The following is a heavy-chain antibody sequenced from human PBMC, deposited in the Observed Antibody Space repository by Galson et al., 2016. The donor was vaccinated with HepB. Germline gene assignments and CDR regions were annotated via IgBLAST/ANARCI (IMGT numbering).Heavy chain of an antibody. Sequence: SETLSLTCTVSGGSVSSSANHYWGWIRQPPGEGLEWIGSISFGGSTYYNSSLESRVTISVDTSKNHFSLKLGSVTAADTAVYYCARASPKNDFWGGFDWYFFDYWGQGTLVSVSS. CDR3: ARASPKNDFWGGFDWYFFDY. CDR2: ISFGGST. D-gene: IGHD3-3*01. J-gene: IGHJ4*02. V-gene: IGHV4-39*07. CDR1: GGSVSSSANHY.